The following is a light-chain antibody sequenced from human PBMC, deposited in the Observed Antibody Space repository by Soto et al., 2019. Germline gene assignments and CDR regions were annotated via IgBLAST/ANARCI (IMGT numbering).Light chain of an antibody. V-gene: IGKV3-20*01. CDR3: QQYGSSPLFP. Sequence: EIVLTQSPGTLSLSPGERATLSCRASQRVISDYLAWYQQKPGQAPRLLIYGASNRATGIPDRFSGSGSGTDFTLTISRLEPEDFAVYYCQQYGSSPLFPFGPGTTVDLK. J-gene: IGKJ3*01. CDR1: QRVISDY. CDR2: GAS.